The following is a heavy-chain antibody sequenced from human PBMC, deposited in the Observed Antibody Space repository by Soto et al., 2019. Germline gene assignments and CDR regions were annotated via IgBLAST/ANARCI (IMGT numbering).Heavy chain of an antibody. J-gene: IGHJ4*02. CDR2: MNPNSGNT. CDR3: ARGFYYDSSGSRDYFDY. Sequence: QVQLVQSGAEVKKPGASVKVSCKASGYTFTSYDINWVRQATGQGLEWMGWMNPNSGNTGYAQKFQGRVTMTRNTAISTAYMELSSLRSEDTAVYYCARGFYYDSSGSRDYFDYWGQGTLVTVSS. D-gene: IGHD3-22*01. V-gene: IGHV1-8*01. CDR1: GYTFTSYD.